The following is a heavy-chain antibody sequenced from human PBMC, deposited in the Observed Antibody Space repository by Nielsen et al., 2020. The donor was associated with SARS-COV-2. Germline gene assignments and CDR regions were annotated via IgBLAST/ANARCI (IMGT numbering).Heavy chain of an antibody. CDR3: AKDTTRSALWFGELLYNPFFDY. J-gene: IGHJ4*02. Sequence: WIRQPPGKGLEWVSTISGSGGSTSYADSVKGRFTISRDNSKNTLYLQIHSLRAEDTAVYYCAKDTTRSALWFGELLYNPFFDYWGRGTLVTVSS. CDR2: ISGSGGST. V-gene: IGHV3-23*01. D-gene: IGHD3-10*01.